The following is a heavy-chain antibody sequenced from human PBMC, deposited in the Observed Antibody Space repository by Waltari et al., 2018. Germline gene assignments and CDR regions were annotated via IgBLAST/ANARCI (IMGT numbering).Heavy chain of an antibody. CDR3: ARPLYYDFWSGYYAGGWFDP. Sequence: QLQLQESGPGLVKPSETLSLTCTVSGGSISSSSYYWGWIRQPPGKGLEWIGSIYYSGSTYYNPSLKSRVTISVDTSKNQFSLKLSSVTAADTAVYYCARPLYYDFWSGYYAGGWFDPWGQGTLVTVSS. J-gene: IGHJ5*02. D-gene: IGHD3-3*01. CDR1: GGSISSSSYY. CDR2: IYYSGST. V-gene: IGHV4-39*01.